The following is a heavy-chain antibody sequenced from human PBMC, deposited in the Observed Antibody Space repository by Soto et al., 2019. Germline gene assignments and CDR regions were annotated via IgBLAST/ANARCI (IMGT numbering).Heavy chain of an antibody. D-gene: IGHD6-19*01. J-gene: IGHJ4*02. CDR3: AEFSARLGYDY. CDR1: GLTFTSSA. Sequence: SVKVSCQATGLTFTSSALHWVRQARGQRREWIGWIVVGSGNTNYAQKFQERVTITRDMSTSKAYMELSSLRSEDTAVYYCAEFSARLGYDYWGQGTLVTVSS. CDR2: IVVGSGNT. V-gene: IGHV1-58*01.